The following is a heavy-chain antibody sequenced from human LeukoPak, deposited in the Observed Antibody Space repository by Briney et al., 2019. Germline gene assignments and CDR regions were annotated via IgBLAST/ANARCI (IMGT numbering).Heavy chain of an antibody. Sequence: ASVKVSCKASGYTFTGYYMHWLRQAPGQGLEWMGWINPDSGGTRYAQKFQGRVTMTRDTSIRTAYMELSRLRSDDTAVYYCAKDLGSGSYQPSDYWGQGTLVTVSS. CDR3: AKDLGSGSYQPSDY. J-gene: IGHJ4*02. D-gene: IGHD1-26*01. CDR1: GYTFTGYY. CDR2: INPDSGGT. V-gene: IGHV1-2*02.